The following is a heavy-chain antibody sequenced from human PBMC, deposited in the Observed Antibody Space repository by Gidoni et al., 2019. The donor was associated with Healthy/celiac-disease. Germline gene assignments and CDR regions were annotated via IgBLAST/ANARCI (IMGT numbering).Heavy chain of an antibody. J-gene: IGHJ6*02. V-gene: IGHV3-66*01. CDR2: IYSGGST. CDR1: GFTVSSNY. D-gene: IGHD3-3*01. CDR3: ARDVDRLRFSYGMDV. Sequence: EVQLVESGGGLVQPGGSLRLSCAASGFTVSSNYMSWVRQAPGKGLEWVSVIYSGGSTYYADSVKGRFTISRDNSKNTLYLQMNSLRAEDTAVYYCARDVDRLRFSYGMDVWGQGTTVTVSS.